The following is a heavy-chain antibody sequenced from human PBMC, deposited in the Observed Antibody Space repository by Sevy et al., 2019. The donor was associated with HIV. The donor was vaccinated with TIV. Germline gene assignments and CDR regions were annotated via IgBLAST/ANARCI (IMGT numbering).Heavy chain of an antibody. CDR3: AREGPKNITIFGVVTPYGMDV. Sequence: ASVKVSCKASGGTFSSYAISWVRQAPGQGLEWMGGIIPIFGTANYAQKFQGRVTITADESTSTAYMELSSLRSEDTAVYYCAREGPKNITIFGVVTPYGMDVWGQGTTVTVSS. J-gene: IGHJ6*02. CDR1: GGTFSSYA. D-gene: IGHD3-3*01. CDR2: IIPIFGTA. V-gene: IGHV1-69*13.